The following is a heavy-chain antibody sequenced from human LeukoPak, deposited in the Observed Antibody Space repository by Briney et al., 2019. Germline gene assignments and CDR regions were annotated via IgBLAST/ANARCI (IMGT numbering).Heavy chain of an antibody. J-gene: IGHJ4*02. Sequence: ASVKVSCKASGYTFTNYYMHWERQAPGHGLEWMGWINPNRGDTNYAQKFQGRVTMTRNTSISTAFMELTRLTSDDTAVYYCTRDLLGFATTPLSDWGQGTLVTVSS. CDR2: INPNRGDT. D-gene: IGHD4-17*01. CDR1: GYTFTNYY. V-gene: IGHV1-2*02. CDR3: TRDLLGFATTPLSD.